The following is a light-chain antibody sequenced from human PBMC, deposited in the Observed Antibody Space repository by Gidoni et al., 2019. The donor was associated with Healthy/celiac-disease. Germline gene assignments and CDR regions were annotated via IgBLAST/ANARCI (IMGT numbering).Light chain of an antibody. CDR1: PSVSSY. Sequence: EIVLTQSPATLSWFPGERATLSCRASPSVSSYLAWYQQKPGRAPRLIIYDASNRATGIPARFSGSGSGTDFTLTISILEPEYFAVYYCQQRSNWPRGTFGQGTKVEI. CDR3: QQRSNWPRGT. CDR2: DAS. V-gene: IGKV3-11*01. J-gene: IGKJ1*01.